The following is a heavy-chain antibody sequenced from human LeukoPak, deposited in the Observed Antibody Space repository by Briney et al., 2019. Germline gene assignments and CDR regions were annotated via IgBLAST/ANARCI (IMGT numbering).Heavy chain of an antibody. CDR1: GYTFTGYY. V-gene: IGHV1-2*02. D-gene: IGHD3-10*01. CDR2: INPNSGGT. J-gene: IGHJ4*02. Sequence: VKVSCKASGYTFTGYYMHWVRQAPGQGLEWMGWINPNSGGTNYAQKFQGRVTMTRDTSISTAYMELSRLRSDDTAVYYCAREGPSPGLVRGVNGFDYWGQGTLVTVSS. CDR3: AREGPSPGLVRGVNGFDY.